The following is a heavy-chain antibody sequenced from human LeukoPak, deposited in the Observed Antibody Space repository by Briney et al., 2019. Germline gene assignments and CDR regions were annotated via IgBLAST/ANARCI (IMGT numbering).Heavy chain of an antibody. CDR2: ISGSGGST. Sequence: GGSLRRSCAASGFTFSSYAMSWVRQAPGKGLEWVSAISGSGGSTYYADSVKGRFTISRANSKTTLYLQMNSLRAEATALYYCAKPRGLAIVGAHFDYWGQGTLVTVSS. CDR3: AKPRGLAIVGAHFDY. D-gene: IGHD1-26*01. J-gene: IGHJ4*02. V-gene: IGHV3-23*01. CDR1: GFTFSSYA.